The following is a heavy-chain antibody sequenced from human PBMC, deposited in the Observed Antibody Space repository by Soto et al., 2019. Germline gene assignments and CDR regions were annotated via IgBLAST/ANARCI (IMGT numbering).Heavy chain of an antibody. CDR2: ISDVGTTT. D-gene: IGHD5-12*01. V-gene: IGHV3-48*02. CDR3: ARYSGYYRADFDY. Sequence: GGSLRLSCAASGFTFSNYAMNWVRQAPGKGLEWVSFISDVGTTTHYADSVRGRFTISRDNAHNSLLLQMNSLRDEDTAVYYCARYSGYYRADFDYWGQGT. CDR1: GFTFSNYA. J-gene: IGHJ4*02.